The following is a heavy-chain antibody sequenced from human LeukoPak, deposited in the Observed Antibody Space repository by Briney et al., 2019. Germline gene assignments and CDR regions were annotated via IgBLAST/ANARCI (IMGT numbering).Heavy chain of an antibody. CDR3: ARGRNTAMVNDWLRPRYYYYGMDV. Sequence: KPSETLSLTCTVSGGSISSSSYYWGWIRQPPGKGLEWIGEINHSGSTNYNPSLKSRVTISVDTSKNQFSLKLSSVTAADTAVYYCARGRNTAMVNDWLRPRYYYYGMDVWGQGTTVTVSS. CDR1: GGSISSSSYY. CDR2: INHSGST. V-gene: IGHV4-39*07. J-gene: IGHJ6*02. D-gene: IGHD5-18*01.